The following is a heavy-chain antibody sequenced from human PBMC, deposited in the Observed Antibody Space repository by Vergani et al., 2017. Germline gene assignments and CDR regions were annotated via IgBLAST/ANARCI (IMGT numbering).Heavy chain of an antibody. V-gene: IGHV3-21*01. Sequence: EVQLVESGGGLVKPGGSLRLSCAASGFTFSSYSMNWVRQAPGKGLEWVSSISSSSSYIYYADSVKGRFTISRDNAKNSLYLQMNSLRAEDTAVYYCTTDPRYCGDGSCYWLRDHHYYGMDVWGQGTTVTVSS. CDR2: ISSSSSYI. D-gene: IGHD2-21*01. CDR3: TTDPRYCGDGSCYWLRDHHYYGMDV. J-gene: IGHJ6*02. CDR1: GFTFSSYS.